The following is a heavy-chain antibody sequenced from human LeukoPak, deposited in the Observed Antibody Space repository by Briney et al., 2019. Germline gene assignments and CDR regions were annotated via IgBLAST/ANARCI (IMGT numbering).Heavy chain of an antibody. J-gene: IGHJ6*02. D-gene: IGHD3-3*01. V-gene: IGHV3-30*04. CDR2: ISYDGNKK. CDR1: GFTFSRYA. CDR3: ARGAITIFGVVYYYGLDV. Sequence: PGGSLRLSCAASGFTFSRYAMHWVRQAPGKGLEWVAVISYDGNKKYYADSVKGRFTISRDNSKNTLYLQMNSLRAEDTAVYYCARGAITIFGVVYYYGLDVWGQGTTVTVSS.